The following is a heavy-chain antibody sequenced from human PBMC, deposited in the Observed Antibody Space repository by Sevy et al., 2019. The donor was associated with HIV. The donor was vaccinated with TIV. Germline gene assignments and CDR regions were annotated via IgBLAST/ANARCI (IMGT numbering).Heavy chain of an antibody. V-gene: IGHV4-61*02. CDR1: GGSISSDSYF. CDR3: ARERGSNILTLGLDF. D-gene: IGHD3-9*01. Sequence: KQSQTLSLTCTVSGGSISSDSYFWNWIRQPAGKGLEWIGRIHASGSTIYNPSLKSRATMSVDKSKSQFSLRLTSVTAADTAVYFCARERGSNILTLGLDFWGQGSLVTVSS. J-gene: IGHJ4*02. CDR2: IHASGST.